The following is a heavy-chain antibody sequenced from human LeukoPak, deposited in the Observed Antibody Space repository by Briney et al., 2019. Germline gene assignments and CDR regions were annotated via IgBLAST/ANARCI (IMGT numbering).Heavy chain of an antibody. CDR1: GYSISSGYY. D-gene: IGHD3-3*01. V-gene: IGHV4-38-2*01. J-gene: IGHJ5*02. CDR3: ARPNTIVGGLGSFDP. Sequence: TSETLSLTCAVSGYSISSGYYWGWIRQSPGKGLEWSGSIYSSVTTYYNPSLKSRVTISVDTSKNQFSLKVSSVTAADTAVYYSARPNTIVGGLGSFDPWGQGTLVTVSS. CDR2: IYSSVTT.